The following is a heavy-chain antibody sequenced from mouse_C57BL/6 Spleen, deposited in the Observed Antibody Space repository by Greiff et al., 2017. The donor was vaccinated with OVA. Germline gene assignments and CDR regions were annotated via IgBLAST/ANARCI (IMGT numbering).Heavy chain of an antibody. CDR2: IYPGDGGT. CDR3: APEFPVCY. CDR1: GYAFSSSW. V-gene: IGHV1-82*01. J-gene: IGHJ2*01. Sequence: QVQLKQSGPELVKPGASVKISCKASGYAFSSSWMNWVKQRPGQGLEWIGRIYPGDGGTNYNGKFKGKATLTADKSSSTAYMQLSSLTSEDSAVYFCAPEFPVCYWGQGTTLTVSS.